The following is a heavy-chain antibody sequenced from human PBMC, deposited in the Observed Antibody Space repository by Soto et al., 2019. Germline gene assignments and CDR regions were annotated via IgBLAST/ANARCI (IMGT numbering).Heavy chain of an antibody. CDR2: INPSGGST. CDR1: GYTFTSYY. V-gene: IGHV1-46*01. D-gene: IGHD6-19*01. J-gene: IGHJ4*02. Sequence: ASVKVSCKASGYTFTSYYMHWVRQAPGQGLEWMGIINPSGGSTSYAQKFQGRVTMTEDTSTDTAYMELSSLRSEDTAVYYCAYSGWLGSFDYWGQGTLVTVSS. CDR3: AYSGWLGSFDY.